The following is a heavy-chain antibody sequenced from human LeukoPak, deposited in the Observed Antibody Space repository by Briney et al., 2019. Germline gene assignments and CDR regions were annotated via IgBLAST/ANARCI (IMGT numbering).Heavy chain of an antibody. V-gene: IGHV3-33*01. D-gene: IGHD3-22*01. CDR3: ARSSCDSSGKLDY. CDR1: GFTFSSYG. Sequence: GRSLRLSCAASGFTFSSYGMHWVRQAPGKGLEWVAVIWYDGSNKYYADSVKGRFTISRENSKNKLYLQMNSLRAEDTAVYYCARSSCDSSGKLDYWGEGTLVTVSP. J-gene: IGHJ4*02. CDR2: IWYDGSNK.